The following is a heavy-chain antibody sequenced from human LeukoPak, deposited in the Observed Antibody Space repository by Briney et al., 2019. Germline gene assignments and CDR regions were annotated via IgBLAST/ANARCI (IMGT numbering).Heavy chain of an antibody. V-gene: IGHV3-15*01. CDR3: IAPGYIGC. D-gene: IGHD5-18*01. Sequence: GGSLRLSCAASGFTFSNAWMSWVRQAPGKGLEWVGRITSKTDGGTTDYAAPVKGRFTISRDDSKNTLYLQMNSLKSEDTAVYFCIAPGYIGCWGQGTLVTVSS. J-gene: IGHJ4*02. CDR2: ITSKTDGGTT. CDR1: GFTFSNAW.